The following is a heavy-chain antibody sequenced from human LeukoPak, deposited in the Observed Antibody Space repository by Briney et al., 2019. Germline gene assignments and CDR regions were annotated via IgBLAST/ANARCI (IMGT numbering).Heavy chain of an antibody. CDR2: IYHSGST. Sequence: PSETLSLTCAVSGYSISSGYYWGWIRQPPGKGLEWIGSIYHSGSTYYNPSLKSRVTISVDTSKNQFSLKLSSATAADTAVYYCARLDGYNYVLGYWGQGTLVTVSS. CDR1: GYSISSGYY. V-gene: IGHV4-38-2*01. J-gene: IGHJ4*02. D-gene: IGHD5-24*01. CDR3: ARLDGYNYVLGY.